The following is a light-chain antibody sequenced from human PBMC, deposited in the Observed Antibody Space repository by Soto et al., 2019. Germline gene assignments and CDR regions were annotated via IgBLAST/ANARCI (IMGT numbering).Light chain of an antibody. Sequence: QSALTQPASVSGSPGQSITISCTGTSSDVGSYNLVSWYQQHPGKAPKLMIYEVSKRPSGVSNRFSGSKSGNTASLTISGLQAEDEADYYCCSYAGSSTLVDVFGTGTKLTVL. J-gene: IGLJ1*01. V-gene: IGLV2-23*02. CDR1: SSDVGSYNL. CDR3: CSYAGSSTLVDV. CDR2: EVS.